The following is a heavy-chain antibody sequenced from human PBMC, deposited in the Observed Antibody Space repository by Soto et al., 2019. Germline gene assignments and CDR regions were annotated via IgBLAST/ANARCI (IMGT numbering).Heavy chain of an antibody. Sequence: ASVKVSCKASGYTFTGYYMHWVRQAPGQGLEWMGWINPNSGGTNYAQKFQGWVTMTRDTSISTAYMELSRLRSDDTAVYYCARDQRSGGSCSPGAFDIWGQGTMVTVS. V-gene: IGHV1-2*04. D-gene: IGHD2-15*01. J-gene: IGHJ3*02. CDR2: INPNSGGT. CDR1: GYTFTGYY. CDR3: ARDQRSGGSCSPGAFDI.